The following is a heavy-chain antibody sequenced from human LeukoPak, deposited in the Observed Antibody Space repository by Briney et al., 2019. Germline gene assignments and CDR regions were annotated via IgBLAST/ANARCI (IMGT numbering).Heavy chain of an antibody. CDR2: IYYSGST. CDR1: GGSISSGGYY. Sequence: SETLSLTCTVSGGSISSGGYYWSWIRQRPGKGLEWIGYIYYSGSTYYNPSLKSRVTISVDTSKNQFSLKLSSVTAADTAVYYCAIGRDGYNFSYWGQGTLVTVSS. V-gene: IGHV4-31*03. D-gene: IGHD5-24*01. J-gene: IGHJ4*02. CDR3: AIGRDGYNFSY.